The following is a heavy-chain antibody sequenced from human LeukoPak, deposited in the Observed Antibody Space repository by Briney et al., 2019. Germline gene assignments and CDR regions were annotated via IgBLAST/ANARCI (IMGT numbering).Heavy chain of an antibody. CDR2: ICAYNGNT. Sequence: ASVKVSCKASGYTFTSYGISWVRQAPGQGLEWRGWICAYNGNTNYAQKLQGRVTMTTDTSTSTAYMELRSLRSDDTAVYYCARDRAHCSGGSCYSPNWFDPWGQGTLVTVSS. CDR1: GYTFTSYG. J-gene: IGHJ5*02. D-gene: IGHD2-15*01. CDR3: ARDRAHCSGGSCYSPNWFDP. V-gene: IGHV1-18*01.